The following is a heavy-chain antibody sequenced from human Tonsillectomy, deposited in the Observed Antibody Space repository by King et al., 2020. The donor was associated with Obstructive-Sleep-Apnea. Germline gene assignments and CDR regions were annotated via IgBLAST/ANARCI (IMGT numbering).Heavy chain of an antibody. J-gene: IGHJ4*02. CDR1: GGSISSSSYY. CDR3: ARRELYYHFDY. CDR2: IYYSWST. V-gene: IGHV4-39*01. Sequence: LQLQESGPGLVKPSETLSLTCTVSGGSISSSSYYWGWIRQPPGKGLEWIGSIYYSWSTSYNPSLKSRVTISVDTSKNQFSLELSSVTAADTAVYYCARRELYYHFDYWGQGTLVTVSS. D-gene: IGHD3-10*01.